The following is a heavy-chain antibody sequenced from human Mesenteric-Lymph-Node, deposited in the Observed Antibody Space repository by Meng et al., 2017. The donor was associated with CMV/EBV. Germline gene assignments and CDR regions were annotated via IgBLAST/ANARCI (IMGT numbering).Heavy chain of an antibody. V-gene: IGHV3-7*01. CDR2: IKQDGSEK. Sequence: GESLKISCAASGFTFSSYWMSWVRQAPGKGLEWVANIKQDGSEKYYVDSVKGRFTISRDNAKNSLYLQMNSLRAEDTAVYYCARVEMATIVDAFDIRGQGTMVTVSS. J-gene: IGHJ3*02. CDR1: GFTFSSYW. D-gene: IGHD5-24*01. CDR3: ARVEMATIVDAFDI.